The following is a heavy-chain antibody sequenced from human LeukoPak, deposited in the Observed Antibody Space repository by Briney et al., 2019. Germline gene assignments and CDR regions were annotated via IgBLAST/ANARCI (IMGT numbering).Heavy chain of an antibody. CDR2: ISAYNGNT. V-gene: IGHV1-18*01. Sequence: ASVKVSCKASGYTFTSYGISWGRQAPGQGLKWMGWISAYNGNTNYAQKLQGRVTMTTDTSTSTAYIELRSLRSDDTAVYYCARVGIVRPLDYWGQGTLVTVSS. D-gene: IGHD3-10*02. CDR1: GYTFTSYG. J-gene: IGHJ4*02. CDR3: ARVGIVRPLDY.